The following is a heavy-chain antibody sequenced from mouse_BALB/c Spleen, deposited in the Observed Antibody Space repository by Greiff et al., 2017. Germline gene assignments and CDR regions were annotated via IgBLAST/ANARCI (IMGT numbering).Heavy chain of an antibody. CDR1: GYSITSDYA. D-gene: IGHD1-2*01. V-gene: IGHV3-2*02. J-gene: IGHJ2*01. CDR2: ISYSGST. Sequence: ESGPGLVKPSQSLSLTCTVTGYSITSDYAWNWIRQFPGNKLEWMGYISYSGSTSYNPSLKSRISITRDTSKNQFFLQLNSVTTEDTATYYCAREITTAFDYWGQGTTLTVSS. CDR3: AREITTAFDY.